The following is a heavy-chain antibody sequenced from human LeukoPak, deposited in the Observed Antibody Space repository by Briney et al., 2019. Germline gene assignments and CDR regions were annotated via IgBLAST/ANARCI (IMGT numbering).Heavy chain of an antibody. D-gene: IGHD2-15*01. CDR1: GGSISSYY. CDR3: TRDQRYCSGGSCSYANWFDP. V-gene: IGHV3-49*04. J-gene: IGHJ5*02. CDR2: IRSKAYGGTT. Sequence: LSLTCTVSGGSISSYYWSWVRQAPGKGLEWVGFIRSKAYGGTTEYAASVKGRFTISRDDSKSIAYLQMNSLKTEDTAVYYCTRDQRYCSGGSCSYANWFDPWGQGTLVTVSS.